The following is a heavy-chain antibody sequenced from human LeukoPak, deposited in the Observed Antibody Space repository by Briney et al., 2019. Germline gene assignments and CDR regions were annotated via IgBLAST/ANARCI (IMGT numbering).Heavy chain of an antibody. CDR1: GYSISSGYY. CDR3: ARGGYDSSGYAVAFQH. D-gene: IGHD3-22*01. J-gene: IGHJ1*01. Sequence: SETLPLTCTVSGYSISSGYYWGWIRQPPGKGLEWIGSIYHSGSTYYNPSLKSRVTISVDTSKNQFSLKLNSVTAADTAVYYCARGGYDSSGYAVAFQHWGQGTLVTVSS. V-gene: IGHV4-38-2*02. CDR2: IYHSGST.